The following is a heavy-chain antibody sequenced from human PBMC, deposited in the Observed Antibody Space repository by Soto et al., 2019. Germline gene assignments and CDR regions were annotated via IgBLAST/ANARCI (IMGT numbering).Heavy chain of an antibody. D-gene: IGHD3-10*01. J-gene: IGHJ3*02. V-gene: IGHV1-58*01. CDR2: IVVGSGNT. Sequence: GASVKFSCKASGFTFTSSAVQWVRQARGQRLEWIGWIVVGSGNTNYAQKFQERVTITRDMSTSTAYMELSSLRSEDTAVYYCAADPGVYAFDIWGQGTMVTVSS. CDR1: GFTFTSSA. CDR3: AADPGVYAFDI.